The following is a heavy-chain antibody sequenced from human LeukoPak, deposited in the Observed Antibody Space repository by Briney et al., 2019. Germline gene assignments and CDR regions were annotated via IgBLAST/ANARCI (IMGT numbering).Heavy chain of an antibody. J-gene: IGHJ4*02. CDR1: GGSISSYY. CDR3: ASNGWGSSGWYGKKDY. D-gene: IGHD6-19*01. CDR2: INHSGST. Sequence: SETLSLTCTVSGGSISSYYWSWIRQPPGKGLEWIGEINHSGSTNYNPSLKSRVTISVDTSKNQFSLKLSSVTAADTAVYYCASNGWGSSGWYGKKDYWGQGTLVTVSS. V-gene: IGHV4-34*01.